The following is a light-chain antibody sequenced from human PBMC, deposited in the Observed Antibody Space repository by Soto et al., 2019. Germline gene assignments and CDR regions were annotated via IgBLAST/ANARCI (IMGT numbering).Light chain of an antibody. Sequence: DIQMTQSPSTLSASVGDRVTITCRASQSINNWLAWYQHRPGKAPKLLIYDASSLESGVPSRFSGSGFGTEVTLTITSLQPDDSATYYCQQYNSYSTFGPGTKVDIK. V-gene: IGKV1-5*01. CDR1: QSINNW. CDR2: DAS. CDR3: QQYNSYST. J-gene: IGKJ3*01.